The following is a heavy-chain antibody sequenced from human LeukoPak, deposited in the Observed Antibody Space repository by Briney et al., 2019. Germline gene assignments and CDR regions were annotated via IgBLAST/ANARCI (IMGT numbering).Heavy chain of an antibody. CDR2: IYTSGST. V-gene: IGHV4-61*02. Sequence: SQTLSLTCTVSGGSISSGSYYWSWIPQPAGKELEGIGRIYTSGSTNYNPSLKSRVTISVDTYKNHFSLKLSSLTAADTAVYYCARPTSWVNYFDPWGQGTLVTVSS. CDR3: ARPTSWVNYFDP. D-gene: IGHD1-7*01. J-gene: IGHJ5*02. CDR1: GGSISSGSYY.